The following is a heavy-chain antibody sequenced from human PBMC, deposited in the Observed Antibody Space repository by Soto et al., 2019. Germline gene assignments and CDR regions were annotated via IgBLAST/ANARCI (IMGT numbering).Heavy chain of an antibody. CDR1: GGPFSGYY. Sequence: ETLFLTCAVFGGPFSGYYVGWIRPRTGTGLEWIGEINHSVSTNYNPSLNSRVTISVDTSKNQFSLKLSSVTAADTAVYYCASLTGTGIAADGSGRGWFDPWGQGTLVTVSS. J-gene: IGHJ5*02. CDR2: INHSVST. V-gene: IGHV4-34*01. D-gene: IGHD6-13*01. CDR3: ASLTGTGIAADGSGRGWFDP.